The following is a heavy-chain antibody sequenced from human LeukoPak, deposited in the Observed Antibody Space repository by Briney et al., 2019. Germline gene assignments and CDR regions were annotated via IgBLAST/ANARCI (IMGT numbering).Heavy chain of an antibody. Sequence: PGGSLRLSCTASGFTFGDYAMSWFRQAPGKGLEWGGFIRSKAYGGTTEYAASVKGRFTISRDDSKSIAYLQMNSLKTEDTAVYYCTSPLLWFGELSYYFDYWGQGTLVTVSS. CDR2: IRSKAYGGTT. V-gene: IGHV3-49*03. CDR3: TSPLLWFGELSYYFDY. D-gene: IGHD3-10*01. J-gene: IGHJ4*02. CDR1: GFTFGDYA.